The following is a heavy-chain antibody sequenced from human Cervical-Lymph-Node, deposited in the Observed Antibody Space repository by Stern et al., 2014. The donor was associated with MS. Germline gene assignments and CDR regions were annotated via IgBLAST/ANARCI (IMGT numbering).Heavy chain of an antibody. D-gene: IGHD4-11*01. V-gene: IGHV2-5*02. J-gene: IGHJ4*02. Sequence: QVTLKESGPTLVKPTQTLTLTCTFSGFSFNTSEVSVGWIRQPPGKALEWLGIIYWDDDKRYSPSLKNRLTLTKDTSTNQVVLTMTNMDPVDTATYYCAHSDYSKWYFDYWGQGTLVTVSS. CDR1: GFSFNTSEVS. CDR2: IYWDDDK. CDR3: AHSDYSKWYFDY.